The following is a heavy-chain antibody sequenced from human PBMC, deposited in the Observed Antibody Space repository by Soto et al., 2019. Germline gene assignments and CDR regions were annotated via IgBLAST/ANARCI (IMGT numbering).Heavy chain of an antibody. CDR1: GFTFSSYG. CDR3: RCSSTSCYRTPCSRHYYYGMDV. D-gene: IGHD2-2*01. J-gene: IGHJ6*02. V-gene: IGHV3-30*03. CDR2: ISYDGSNK. Sequence: QVQLVESGGGVVQPGRSLRLSCAASGFTFSSYGMHWVRQAPGKGLEWVAVISYDGSNKYYADSVKGRFTISRDNSKNARYLQMNSLRAEDTVVYYCRCSSTSCYRTPCSRHYYYGMDVWGQGTTVTVSS.